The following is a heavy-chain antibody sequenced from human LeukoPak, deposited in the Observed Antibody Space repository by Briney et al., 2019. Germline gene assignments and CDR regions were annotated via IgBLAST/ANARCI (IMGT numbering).Heavy chain of an antibody. CDR2: INNDGSTT. CDR1: GFTFSSYW. CDR3: ARASGWYHYYYYMDV. Sequence: GGSLRLSCAASGFTFSSYWMHWVRQAPGKGLVWVSRINNDGSTTNYADSVKGRFTISRDNAKNTLYLQMNSLGAEDTAVYYCARASGWYHYYYYMDVWGKGTTVTISS. D-gene: IGHD6-19*01. V-gene: IGHV3-74*01. J-gene: IGHJ6*03.